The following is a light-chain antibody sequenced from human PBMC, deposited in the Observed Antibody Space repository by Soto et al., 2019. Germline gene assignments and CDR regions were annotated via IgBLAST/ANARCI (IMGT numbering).Light chain of an antibody. CDR3: QQYGDSPSIT. Sequence: EIVLTQSPGTLSLSLVETANLCCSTSQTIGSTSLAWYQQKPGQAPRLLIYGASTRATGIPDRFSGSESGTDFTLTISRLEPEDFAVYYCQQYGDSPSITFGQGTRLEIK. CDR2: GAS. J-gene: IGKJ5*01. V-gene: IGKV3-20*01. CDR1: QTIGSTS.